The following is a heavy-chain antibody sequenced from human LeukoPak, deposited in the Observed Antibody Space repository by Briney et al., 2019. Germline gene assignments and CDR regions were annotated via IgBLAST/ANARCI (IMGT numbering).Heavy chain of an antibody. D-gene: IGHD2-2*01. CDR2: ISYDGSNK. V-gene: IGHV3-30*18. CDR1: GFTFSSYG. Sequence: GRSLRLSCAASGFTFSSYGMHWVRQAPGKGLEWVAVISYDGSNKYYADSVKGRFTISRDNSKNTLYLQMNSLRAEDTAVYYCAKEMVGGCSSTSCYLGFDYWGQGTLVTVSS. CDR3: AKEMVGGCSSTSCYLGFDY. J-gene: IGHJ4*02.